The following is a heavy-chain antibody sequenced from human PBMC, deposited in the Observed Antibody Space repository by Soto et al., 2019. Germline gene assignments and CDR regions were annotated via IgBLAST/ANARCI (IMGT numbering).Heavy chain of an antibody. CDR2: MNAVGAGT. CDR1: GYVFSVFY. D-gene: IGHD3-22*01. CDR3: VRRNDHYDGSCYAYCFDK. J-gene: IGHJ4*02. V-gene: IGHV1-2*02. Sequence: SVKVSCKASGYVFSVFYIQWMRQAPGQGPEGVGWMNAVGAGTNYARKFQGRVTLTRDTSISTAYMDLSRLASDDTPVYYCVRRNDHYDGSCYAYCFDKWGQGSPVPVSS.